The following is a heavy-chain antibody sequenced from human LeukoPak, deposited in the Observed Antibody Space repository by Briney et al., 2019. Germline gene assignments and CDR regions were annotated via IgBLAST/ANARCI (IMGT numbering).Heavy chain of an antibody. Sequence: PGGSLRLSCAASGFTFSTYAMSWVRQAPGKGPEWVSTVSNGGSSTYYADPVRGRFTVSRDNSKNTLYLQMNSPRAEDTATYYCVLKGGHYYHFDAWGQGTLDTVSS. CDR2: VSNGGSST. J-gene: IGHJ4*02. V-gene: IGHV3-23*01. D-gene: IGHD3-22*01. CDR1: GFTFSTYA. CDR3: VLKGGHYYHFDA.